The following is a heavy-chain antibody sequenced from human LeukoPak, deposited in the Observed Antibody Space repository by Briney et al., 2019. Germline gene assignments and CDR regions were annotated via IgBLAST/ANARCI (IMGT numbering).Heavy chain of an antibody. V-gene: IGHV4-39*02. CDR3: ATTGTPYYYGMDV. D-gene: IGHD1-1*01. Sequence: PSETLSLTCTVSGGSISSYYWGWIRQPPGKGLEWIGSFSYSGSTYYNPSLKSRVTISVDTSKNHFSLKLSSVTAADTAVYYCATTGTPYYYGMDVWGQGTTVTVSS. J-gene: IGHJ6*02. CDR2: FSYSGST. CDR1: GGSISSYY.